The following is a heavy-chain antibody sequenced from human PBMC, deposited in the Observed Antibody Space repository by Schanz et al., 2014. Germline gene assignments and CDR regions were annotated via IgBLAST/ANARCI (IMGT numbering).Heavy chain of an antibody. CDR1: GGTFSTYT. CDR3: AGAFDSSGYDFDY. V-gene: IGHV1-69*02. J-gene: IGHJ4*02. D-gene: IGHD3-22*01. Sequence: QVQLVQSGAEVKKPGPSVKVSCKASGGTFSTYTISWVRQARGQGLEWMGRFIPILGIANYAQKFQGRVTITADRSTSTAYMELSGLRSEDTAVYYCAGAFDSSGYDFDYWGQGTLVNDSS. CDR2: FIPILGIA.